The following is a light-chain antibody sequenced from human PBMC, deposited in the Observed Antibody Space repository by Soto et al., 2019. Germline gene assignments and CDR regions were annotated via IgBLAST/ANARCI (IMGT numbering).Light chain of an antibody. Sequence: EIVMTQSPATLSVSPGERATLSCRASQRVSRNLAWYQQKPGQAPRLLIYDASTRATGIPDRFSGSGSETKFTLTISSLQSEDYAIYYCQQYNNWPPWTFGQGTKVDIK. CDR1: QRVSRN. J-gene: IGKJ1*01. CDR3: QQYNNWPPWT. V-gene: IGKV3-15*01. CDR2: DAS.